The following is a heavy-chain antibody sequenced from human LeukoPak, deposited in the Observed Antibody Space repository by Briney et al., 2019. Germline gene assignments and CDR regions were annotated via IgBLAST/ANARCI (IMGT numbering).Heavy chain of an antibody. Sequence: GGSLRLSCAASGFTFSTYTMNWVRQAPGKGLEWVSSITSNGFYIYYADSLKGRFTISRDTSKDSLSLHINSLRAEDTAIYYCARAPYCISTACSWYLDLWGRGTLVTVSS. V-gene: IGHV3-21*01. J-gene: IGHJ2*01. D-gene: IGHD2-2*01. CDR1: GFTFSTYT. CDR3: ARAPYCISTACSWYLDL. CDR2: ITSNGFYI.